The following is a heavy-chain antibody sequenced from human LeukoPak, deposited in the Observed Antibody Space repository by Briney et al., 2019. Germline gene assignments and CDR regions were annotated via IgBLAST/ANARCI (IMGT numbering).Heavy chain of an antibody. CDR3: ARVRVGATGGDFDY. CDR2: ISSSGSAK. D-gene: IGHD1-26*01. Sequence: PGGSLRLSCAASGFTFSNYGLNWVRQAPGKGLEWVSHISSSGSAKYYADSVKGRFTISRDNAKNSLYLQMNSLRDEDTAVYYCARVRVGATGGDFDYWGQGTLVTVSS. J-gene: IGHJ4*02. CDR1: GFTFSNYG. V-gene: IGHV3-48*02.